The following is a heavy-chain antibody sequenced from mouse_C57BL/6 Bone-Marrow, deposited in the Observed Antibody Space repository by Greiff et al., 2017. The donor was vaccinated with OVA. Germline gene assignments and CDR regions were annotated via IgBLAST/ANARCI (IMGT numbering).Heavy chain of an antibody. J-gene: IGHJ1*03. CDR3: ARRGVYYSNYGWYFDV. Sequence: VQLQQPGAELVMPGASVKLSCKASGYTFTSYWMHWVKQRPGQGLEWIGEIDPSDSYTNYNQKFKGKSTLTVDKSSSTAYMQLSSLTSEDSAVYYCARRGVYYSNYGWYFDVWGTGTTVTVSS. V-gene: IGHV1-69*01. D-gene: IGHD2-5*01. CDR2: IDPSDSYT. CDR1: GYTFTSYW.